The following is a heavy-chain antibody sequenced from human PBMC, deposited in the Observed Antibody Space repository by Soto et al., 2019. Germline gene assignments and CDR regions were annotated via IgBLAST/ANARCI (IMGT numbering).Heavy chain of an antibody. D-gene: IGHD3-22*01. Sequence: GGSLRLSCAASGFTFSDYYMSWIRQAPGKGLEWVSYISSSSSYTNYADSVKGRFTISRDNAKNSLYLQMNSLRAEGTAVYYCAVNYYESAFDIWGQGTMVTVSS. V-gene: IGHV3-11*06. CDR2: ISSSSSYT. J-gene: IGHJ3*02. CDR1: GFTFSDYY. CDR3: AVNYYESAFDI.